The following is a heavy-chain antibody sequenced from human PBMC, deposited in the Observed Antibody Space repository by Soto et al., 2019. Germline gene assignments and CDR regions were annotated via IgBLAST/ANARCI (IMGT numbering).Heavy chain of an antibody. CDR2: ISGSGGTT. Sequence: EVQLLESGGGLVQPGGSLRLSCAASGFTFSSYAMSSVRQAPGKGLEWVSAISGSGGTTYYADSVKGRFTISRDNSKNTLYMQMNSLRAEDTAVYYCAKDISTSGSVSSRVSFDYWGQGTLVTVSS. J-gene: IGHJ4*02. V-gene: IGHV3-23*01. CDR1: GFTFSSYA. CDR3: AKDISTSGSVSSRVSFDY. D-gene: IGHD1-1*01.